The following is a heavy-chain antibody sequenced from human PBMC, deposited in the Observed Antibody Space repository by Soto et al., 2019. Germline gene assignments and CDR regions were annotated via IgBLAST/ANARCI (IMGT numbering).Heavy chain of an antibody. V-gene: IGHV1-18*04. CDR1: GYTFTSYG. Sequence: ASVKVSCKASGYTFTSYGISWVRQAPGQGLEWMGWISAYNGNTNYAQKLQGRVTMTTDTSTSTAYMELRSLRSDDTAVYYCARGVPNDGYNVCCDYWGQGTLVTVSS. J-gene: IGHJ4*02. D-gene: IGHD5-12*01. CDR2: ISAYNGNT. CDR3: ARGVPNDGYNVCCDY.